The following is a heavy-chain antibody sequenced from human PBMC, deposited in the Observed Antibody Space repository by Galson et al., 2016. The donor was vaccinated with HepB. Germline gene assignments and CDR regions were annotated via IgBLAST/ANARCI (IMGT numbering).Heavy chain of an antibody. CDR2: INNSGST. Sequence: SETLSLTCAVYGGSFSVYYWSWIRQPPGKGLEWIGEINNSGSTNYNPSLKRRVTISADTAKNQFFLSLSSVNAADTAVYYCARGLYGVSAAWGQGTLVTVSS. D-gene: IGHD2-8*01. V-gene: IGHV4-34*01. J-gene: IGHJ4*02. CDR3: ARGLYGVSAA. CDR1: GGSFSVYY.